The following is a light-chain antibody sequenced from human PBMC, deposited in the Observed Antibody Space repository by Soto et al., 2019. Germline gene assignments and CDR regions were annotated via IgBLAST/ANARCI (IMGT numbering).Light chain of an antibody. Sequence: DIVMTQSPDSLAVSLGERATINCKSSQSVLYSADNKNYLAWYQQKPGQPPKLLIYWASTRESGVPDRFSGSGSGTDFTLTISSLQAEDVAVSYCQQYYSTPWTFGQGTNVEIK. V-gene: IGKV4-1*01. CDR3: QQYYSTPWT. CDR2: WAS. J-gene: IGKJ1*01. CDR1: QSVLYSADNKNY.